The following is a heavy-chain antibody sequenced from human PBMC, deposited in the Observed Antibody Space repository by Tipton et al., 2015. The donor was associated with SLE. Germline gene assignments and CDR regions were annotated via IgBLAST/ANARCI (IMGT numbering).Heavy chain of an antibody. J-gene: IGHJ4*02. CDR1: GDSITRSSFY. V-gene: IGHV4-39*07. CDR2: IYYSGTAH. Sequence: TLSLTCTVSGDSITRSSFYWGWIRQPPGKGLEWIRSIYYSGTAHYENPSLKSRVTISIDTSNNQFSLRLTSVTAADTAVYFCARVGDYYNSGSRVFDHWGQGILVTVSS. D-gene: IGHD3-10*01. CDR3: ARVGDYYNSGSRVFDH.